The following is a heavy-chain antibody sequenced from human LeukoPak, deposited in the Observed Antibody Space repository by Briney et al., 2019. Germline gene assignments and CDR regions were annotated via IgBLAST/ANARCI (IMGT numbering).Heavy chain of an antibody. CDR1: GYTLTELS. CDR3: ARELSGGYFDY. Sequence: ASVKVSCKVSGYTLTELSIHWVRQAPGKGLEWMGGVNPEDGETIYAQKFQGRVTMTRDTSTSTVYMELSSLRSEDTAFYYCARELSGGYFDYWGQGTLVTVSS. CDR2: VNPEDGET. J-gene: IGHJ4*02. D-gene: IGHD2-15*01. V-gene: IGHV1-24*01.